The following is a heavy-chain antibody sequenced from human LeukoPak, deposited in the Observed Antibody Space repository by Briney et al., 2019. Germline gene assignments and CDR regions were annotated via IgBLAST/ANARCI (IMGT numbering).Heavy chain of an antibody. Sequence: ASVKVSCKAFGYTFTSNYMHWVRQAPGQGPEWMGVISPSGGSTTYAQKFQGRVTLTRDMSTSTAYMELSSLRSEDTAVYYCAGGVVVAATFARFFLMDVWGKGTTVTISS. CDR1: GYTFTSNY. J-gene: IGHJ6*03. CDR3: AGGVVVAATFARFFLMDV. D-gene: IGHD2-15*01. CDR2: ISPSGGST. V-gene: IGHV1-46*01.